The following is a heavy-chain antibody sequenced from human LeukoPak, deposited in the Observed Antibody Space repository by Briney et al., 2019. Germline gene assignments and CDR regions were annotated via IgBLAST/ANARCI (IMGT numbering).Heavy chain of an antibody. Sequence: PSETLSLTCAVYGGSLSGYYWSWVRQPPGKGLEWIGEFTHHGSTNYNPSLKSRVTMSVDTSKKQFSLKLSSVTAADTAVYYCAIIYGDYSDFDYWGQGTLVILSS. J-gene: IGHJ4*02. D-gene: IGHD4-17*01. CDR2: FTHHGST. CDR3: AIIYGDYSDFDY. V-gene: IGHV4-34*01. CDR1: GGSLSGYY.